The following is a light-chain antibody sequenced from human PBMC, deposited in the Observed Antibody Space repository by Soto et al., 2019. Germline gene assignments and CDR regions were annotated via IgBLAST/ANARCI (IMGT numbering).Light chain of an antibody. CDR1: SGDVGVSNY. V-gene: IGLV2-11*01. CDR3: CSYTPSVTFVV. Sequence: QSALTQPRSVSGSPGQSVTISCTGTSGDVGVSNYVSWYQQHPDKAPKLLIFDVSQRPSGVPDRFSGSKSGNTASLTISGLRDDDEADYYCCSYTPSVTFVVFGGGTQLTVL. J-gene: IGLJ2*01. CDR2: DVS.